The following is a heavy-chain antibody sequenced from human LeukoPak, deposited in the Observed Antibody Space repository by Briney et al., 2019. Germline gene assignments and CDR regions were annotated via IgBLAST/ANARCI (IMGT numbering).Heavy chain of an antibody. J-gene: IGHJ4*02. CDR3: ARALHFRVYDSSIYYPY. D-gene: IGHD3-22*01. CDR1: GFIFSSFS. Sequence: PGGSLRLSCAASGFIFSSFSMNWVRQAPGKGLDWISYISSSSSTIYYADSVKGRITLSRDNAKKPLYLQMSILKAEDTAVYYCARALHFRVYDSSIYYPYWGQGTLVTVSS. V-gene: IGHV3-48*01. CDR2: ISSSSSTI.